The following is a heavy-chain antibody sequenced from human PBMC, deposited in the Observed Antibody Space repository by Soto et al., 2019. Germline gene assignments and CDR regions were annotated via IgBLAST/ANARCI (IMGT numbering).Heavy chain of an antibody. J-gene: IGHJ4*02. CDR1: GFTFSSYA. CDR2: ISDSGGST. CDR3: AKPWNYCSSTSCYTVVDY. D-gene: IGHD2-2*02. Sequence: GGSLRLSCAASGFTFSSYAMSWVRQAPGKGLEWVSAISDSGGSTYYADSVKGRFTISRDNSKNTLYLQMNSLRAEDTAVYYCAKPWNYCSSTSCYTVVDYWGQGTLVTVS. V-gene: IGHV3-23*01.